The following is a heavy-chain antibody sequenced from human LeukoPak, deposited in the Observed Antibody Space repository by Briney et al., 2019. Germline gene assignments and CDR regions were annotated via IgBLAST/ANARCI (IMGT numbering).Heavy chain of an antibody. Sequence: SETLSLTCAISGDSVSSNSVTWNWIRRSPSRGLEWLGRTYYRSKWYSEYAASVKSRITINPDTSKNQFSLQLNSVTPEDTAVYYCARRGPSRYLDLWGRGTLVTVSS. D-gene: IGHD3-10*01. J-gene: IGHJ2*01. CDR3: ARRGPSRYLDL. CDR2: TYYRSKWYS. V-gene: IGHV6-1*01. CDR1: GDSVSSNSVT.